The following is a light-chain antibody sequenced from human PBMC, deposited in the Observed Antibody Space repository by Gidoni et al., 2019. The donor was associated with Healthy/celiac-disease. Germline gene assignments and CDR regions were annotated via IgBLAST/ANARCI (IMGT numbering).Light chain of an antibody. CDR2: KAS. J-gene: IGKJ1*01. Sequence: DIQMTQSPSTLSASVGDRVTITCRASQSISSWLAWYQQKPGKARKLLIYKASSLESGVPSRFSGSGSGTEFTLTISSLQPDDFATYYCQQYNSYSWTVGQGTKVEIK. CDR1: QSISSW. CDR3: QQYNSYSWT. V-gene: IGKV1-5*03.